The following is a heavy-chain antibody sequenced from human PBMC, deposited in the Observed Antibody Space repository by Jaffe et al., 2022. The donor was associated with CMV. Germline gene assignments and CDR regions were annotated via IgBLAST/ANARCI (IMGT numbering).Heavy chain of an antibody. CDR1: GFTFSDYW. Sequence: EVQLVESGGGLVQPGGSLRLSCATSGFTFSDYWMSWVRQTPGKGLERVASIKEDGSEIHYVDSVKGRFTLSRDNARNSLHLQMNSLRVEDTAMYYCTRDHAPRFDLWGDDMSDPTYFDSWGQGALVTVSS. J-gene: IGHJ4*02. CDR3: TRDHAPRFDLWGDDMSDPTYFDS. CDR2: IKEDGSEI. V-gene: IGHV3-7*03. D-gene: IGHD2-21*01.